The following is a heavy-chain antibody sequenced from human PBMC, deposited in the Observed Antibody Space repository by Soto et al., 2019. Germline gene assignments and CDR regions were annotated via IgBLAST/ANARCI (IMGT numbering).Heavy chain of an antibody. CDR3: ARPYCSGGSCYYFDY. J-gene: IGHJ4*02. D-gene: IGHD2-15*01. CDR2: IWYDGSNK. CDR1: GFTFSSYG. Sequence: GGSLRLACAASGFTFSSYGMHWVRQAPGKGLEWVAVIWYDGSNKYYADSVKGRFTISRDNSKNTLYLQMNSLRAEDTAVYYCARPYCSGGSCYYFDYWAQRTLVTVSS. V-gene: IGHV3-33*01.